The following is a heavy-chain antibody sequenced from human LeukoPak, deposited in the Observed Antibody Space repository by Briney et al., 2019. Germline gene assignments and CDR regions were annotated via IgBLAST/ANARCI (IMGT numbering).Heavy chain of an antibody. V-gene: IGHV3-13*04. CDR2: IGTAGDT. J-gene: IGHJ4*02. CDR3: AKAGGSGWYGY. CDR1: GFTFSSYD. Sequence: PGGSLRLSCAASGFTFSSYDMHWVRQATGKGLEWVSAIGTAGDTYYPGSVKGRFTISRENAKNSLYLQMNSLRAEDTAVYYCAKAGGSGWYGYWGQGSLVTVSS. D-gene: IGHD6-19*01.